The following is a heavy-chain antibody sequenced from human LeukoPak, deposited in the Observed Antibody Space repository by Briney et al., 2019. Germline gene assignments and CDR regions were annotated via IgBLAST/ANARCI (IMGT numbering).Heavy chain of an antibody. J-gene: IGHJ4*02. V-gene: IGHV3-23*01. D-gene: IGHD2-15*01. Sequence: GGSLRLSCAASGFTFSSYAMSWVRQAPGKGLEWVSAISDSGGSTYYADSVKGRFTISRDNSKNTLYLQMNSLRAEDTAVYYCAKDSGDFRYCSGGSCHGPGYFDYWGRGTLVTVSS. CDR3: AKDSGDFRYCSGGSCHGPGYFDY. CDR1: GFTFSSYA. CDR2: ISDSGGST.